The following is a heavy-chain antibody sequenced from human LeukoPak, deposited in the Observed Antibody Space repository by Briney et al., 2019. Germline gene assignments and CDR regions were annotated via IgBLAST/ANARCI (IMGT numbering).Heavy chain of an antibody. Sequence: GGSLRLSCAASGFTVSSNHMSWVRQAPGKGLEWVSVIYSGGSTDYADSVKGRFTISRDNSKNTLYLQMNSLKAEDTAVYYCAKDQGYGGEFDYWGQGTLVTVSS. CDR2: IYSGGST. V-gene: IGHV3-53*01. D-gene: IGHD4-23*01. J-gene: IGHJ4*02. CDR1: GFTVSSNH. CDR3: AKDQGYGGEFDY.